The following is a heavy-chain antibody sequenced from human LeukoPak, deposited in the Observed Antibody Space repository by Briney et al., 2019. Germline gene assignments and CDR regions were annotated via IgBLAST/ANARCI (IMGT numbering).Heavy chain of an antibody. D-gene: IGHD4-17*01. J-gene: IGHJ6*02. CDR1: GFTVRTYS. CDR2: ISISGSTI. CDR3: ARDGTTVTTNYYYGMDV. Sequence: GGSLRLSCAASGFTVRTYSMNWVRQAPGKGLEWVSYISISGSTIYYADSVKGRFTISRDNAKNSLYLQMNSLRAEDTAVYYCARDGTTVTTNYYYGMDVWGQGTTVTVSS. V-gene: IGHV3-48*04.